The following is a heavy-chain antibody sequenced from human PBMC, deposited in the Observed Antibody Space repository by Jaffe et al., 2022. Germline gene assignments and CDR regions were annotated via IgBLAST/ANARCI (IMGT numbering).Heavy chain of an antibody. J-gene: IGHJ4*02. V-gene: IGHV3-66*02. Sequence: EVQLVESGGGLVQPGGSLRLSCAASGFTVSSNYMSWVRQAPGKGLEWVSVIYSGGSTYYADSVKGRFTISRDNSKNTLYLQMNSLRAEDTAVYYCARRRAMVATAAFDYWGQGTLVTVSS. D-gene: IGHD5-12*01. CDR2: IYSGGST. CDR3: ARRRAMVATAAFDY. CDR1: GFTVSSNY.